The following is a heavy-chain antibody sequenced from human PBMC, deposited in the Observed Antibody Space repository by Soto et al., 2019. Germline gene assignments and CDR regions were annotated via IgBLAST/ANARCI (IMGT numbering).Heavy chain of an antibody. CDR1: GFTFSSYD. J-gene: IGHJ3*02. D-gene: IGHD7-27*01. CDR2: IGTAGDT. Sequence: GGSLRLSCAASGFTFSSYDMHWVRQATGKGLEWVSAIGTAGDTYYPGSVKGRFTISRENAKNSLYLQMISLRAGDTAVYYCARAVSFLGINHDAFDIWGQGTMVTVSS. CDR3: ARAVSFLGINHDAFDI. V-gene: IGHV3-13*01.